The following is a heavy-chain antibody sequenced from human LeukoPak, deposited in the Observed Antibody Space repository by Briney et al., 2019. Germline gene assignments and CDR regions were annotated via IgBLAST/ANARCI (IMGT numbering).Heavy chain of an antibody. Sequence: GESLQISCKGSGYSFANYWIGWVRQMPGKGLEWMGIIYPGDSDTRYSPSFQGQVTISADKSISTAYLQWSSLKASDTATYYCARRRDYSDYSDAFDIWGQGTMVTVSS. CDR2: IYPGDSDT. J-gene: IGHJ3*02. D-gene: IGHD4-11*01. CDR3: ARRRDYSDYSDAFDI. CDR1: GYSFANYW. V-gene: IGHV5-51*01.